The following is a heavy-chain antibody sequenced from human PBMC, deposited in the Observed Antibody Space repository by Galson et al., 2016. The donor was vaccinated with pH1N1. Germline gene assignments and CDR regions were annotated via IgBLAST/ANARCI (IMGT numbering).Heavy chain of an antibody. CDR1: GFSLSMYW. Sequence: SLRLSCAASGFSLSMYWMSWVRQAPGKGLEWLANIKQAGSEKYYVDSVKGRFTITRDNAKNSLYLQMNSLGADDTAVYYCAKGGRVGTEGYYYAMDVWGQGTTVTVSS. J-gene: IGHJ6*02. D-gene: IGHD1/OR15-1a*01. V-gene: IGHV3-7*03. CDR2: IKQAGSEK. CDR3: AKGGRVGTEGYYYAMDV.